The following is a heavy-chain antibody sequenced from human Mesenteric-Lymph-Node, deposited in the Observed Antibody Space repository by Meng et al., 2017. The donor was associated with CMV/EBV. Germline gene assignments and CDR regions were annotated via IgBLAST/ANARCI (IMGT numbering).Heavy chain of an antibody. D-gene: IGHD6-6*01. V-gene: IGHV1-8*03. J-gene: IGHJ4*02. CDR2: MSPNNGNA. CDR1: GYIFSGHY. CDR3: ARVNGIAARKHFDH. Sequence: ASVKVSCKASGYIFSGHYIHWVRQTTGQGLEWMGRMSPNNGNAVYAQRFQGRVTITRDTSIDTAYMELSGLKSEDSALYFCARVNGIAARKHFDHWGQGTLVTVSS.